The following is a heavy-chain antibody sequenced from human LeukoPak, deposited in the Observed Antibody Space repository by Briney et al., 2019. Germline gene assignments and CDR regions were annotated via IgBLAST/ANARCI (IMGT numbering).Heavy chain of an antibody. V-gene: IGHV3-7*01. D-gene: IGHD2-15*01. CDR2: IKKTGSEA. CDR1: GFTFSHFW. J-gene: IGHJ4*02. Sequence: GGSLRLSCAASGFTFSHFWMSWVRQAPGKGLEWVAYIKKTGSEAYYVDSVKGRFTITRDNTRNSLFLQMYSLRAEDTAVYFCAREDGYCSGGNCYSYFDSWGQGTLVTVSS. CDR3: AREDGYCSGGNCYSYFDS.